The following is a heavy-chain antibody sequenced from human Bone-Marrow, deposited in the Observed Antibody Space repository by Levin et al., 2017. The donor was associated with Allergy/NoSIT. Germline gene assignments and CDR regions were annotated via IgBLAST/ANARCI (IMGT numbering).Heavy chain of an antibody. D-gene: IGHD6-13*01. CDR1: GFTVGNNY. CDR3: ARDPPGVAAAGSGY. Sequence: GSLRLSCAVSGFTVGNNYMSWVRQAPGKGLEWVSLIYSGGSTHHADSVRGRFTISRDSSKNTLYLQMNNLRVEDTAVYYCARDPPGVAAAGSGYWGQGTLVTVSS. V-gene: IGHV3-66*01. CDR2: IYSGGST. J-gene: IGHJ4*02.